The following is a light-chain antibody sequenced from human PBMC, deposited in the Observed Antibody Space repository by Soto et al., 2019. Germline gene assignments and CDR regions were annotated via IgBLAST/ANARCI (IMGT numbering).Light chain of an antibody. CDR3: QQYNNYSPT. V-gene: IGKV1-5*01. J-gene: IGKJ1*01. Sequence: DIQMTQSPSTLSASVGDRVTTTCRASQSISSWLAWYQQKPGKAPKLLIYDASSLESGVPSRFSGSGSGTEFTLTISSLQPDDFATYYCQQYNNYSPTFGQGTKVDIK. CDR1: QSISSW. CDR2: DAS.